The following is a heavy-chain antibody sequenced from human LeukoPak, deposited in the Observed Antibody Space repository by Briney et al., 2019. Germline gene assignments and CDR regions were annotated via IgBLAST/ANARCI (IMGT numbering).Heavy chain of an antibody. V-gene: IGHV3-21*01. Sequence: GGSLRLSCAASGFTFSSYSMNWLRQAPGKGLEWVSSISSSSSYIYYADSVKGRFTISRDNAKNSLYLQMNSLRAEDTAVYYCVRPGYCSGGSCYSGDYYYGMDVWGQGTTVTVSS. CDR1: GFTFSSYS. CDR2: ISSSSSYI. J-gene: IGHJ6*02. D-gene: IGHD2-15*01. CDR3: VRPGYCSGGSCYSGDYYYGMDV.